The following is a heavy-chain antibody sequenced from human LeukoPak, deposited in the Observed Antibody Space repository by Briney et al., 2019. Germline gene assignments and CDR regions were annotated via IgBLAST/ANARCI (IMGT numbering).Heavy chain of an antibody. V-gene: IGHV3-7*01. CDR2: INEDGSQK. CDR1: GFTFSNYY. CDR3: ARSRSGNYFDY. J-gene: IGHJ4*02. Sequence: GGSLRLSCEASGFTFSNYYMSWVRQAPGKGLEWVANINEDGSQKYSLDSVKGRFTISRDNAQNSLYLQMNGLRDEDTAVYHCARSRSGNYFDYWGQGTLVSVSS. D-gene: IGHD1-26*01.